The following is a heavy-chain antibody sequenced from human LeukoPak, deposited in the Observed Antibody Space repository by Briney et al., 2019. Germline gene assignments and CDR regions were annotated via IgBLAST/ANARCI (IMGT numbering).Heavy chain of an antibody. CDR2: ISSGTYYT. J-gene: IGHJ4*02. Sequence: PGGSLRLSCAASGFTFSDYYMSWIRQAPGKGLEWISYISSGTYYTNYADSVKGRFTISRDNAKNSLYLQMNSLRAEDTAVYYCARHTSAVTGTGAYWGQGTLVTVSS. CDR3: ARHTSAVTGTGAY. CDR1: GFTFSDYY. V-gene: IGHV3-11*06. D-gene: IGHD6-19*01.